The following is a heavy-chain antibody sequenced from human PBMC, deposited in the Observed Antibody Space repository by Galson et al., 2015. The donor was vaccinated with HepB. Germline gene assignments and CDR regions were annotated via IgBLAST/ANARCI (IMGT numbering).Heavy chain of an antibody. CDR2: ISYDGSDK. CDR3: ARAPMTTVATGDAFDI. Sequence: SLRLSCAASEFTFSSYPMHWVRQAPGKGLEWVAFISYDGSDKYYADSVNGRFTISRDDSKNTLYLQMNSLRTEDTAVYYCARAPMTTVATGDAFDIWGQGTLVTVSS. J-gene: IGHJ3*02. D-gene: IGHD4-23*01. V-gene: IGHV3-30*04. CDR1: EFTFSSYP.